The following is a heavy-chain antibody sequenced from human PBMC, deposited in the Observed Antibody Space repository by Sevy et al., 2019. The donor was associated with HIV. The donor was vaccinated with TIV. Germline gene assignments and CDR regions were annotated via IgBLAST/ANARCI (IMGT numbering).Heavy chain of an antibody. D-gene: IGHD3-10*01. CDR3: ARGGYGSRSFYPYYYYGMDV. J-gene: IGHJ6*02. V-gene: IGHV3-13*01. CDR2: IGSAGDT. Sequence: GGSLRLSCAASGFTFSSYDMHWVRQATGKGLEWVSSIGSAGDTYYPGSVKGRFTISRENAKNPLYLQVKSLRAGDTAVYYCARGGYGSRSFYPYYYYGMDVWGQGTTVTVSS. CDR1: GFTFSSYD.